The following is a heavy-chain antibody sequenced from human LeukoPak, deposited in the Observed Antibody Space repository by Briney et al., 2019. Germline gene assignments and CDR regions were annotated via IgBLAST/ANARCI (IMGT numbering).Heavy chain of an antibody. D-gene: IGHD3-10*01. V-gene: IGHV3-23*01. J-gene: IGHJ4*02. CDR1: GFTFSSYA. CDR3: AKDLSGHYGSGSYYSFDY. Sequence: PGGSLRLSCAASGFTFSSYAMSWVRQAPGKGLEWVSGFSGSGGGTYYADSVKGRFTISRDNSKNTLYLQMNSLRAEDTAIYYCAKDLSGHYGSGSYYSFDYWGQGTLVTVSS. CDR2: FSGSGGGT.